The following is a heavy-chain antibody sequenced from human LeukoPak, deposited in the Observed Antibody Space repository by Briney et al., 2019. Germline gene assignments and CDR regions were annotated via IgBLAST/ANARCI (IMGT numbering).Heavy chain of an antibody. CDR3: ARDEMVRAVAGSGY. D-gene: IGHD6-19*01. J-gene: IGHJ4*02. V-gene: IGHV1-2*02. Sequence: PGASVKVSCKASGYTFTGYYMHWVRQAPGQGLEWMGWINPNSGGTNYAQKFQGRVTMTRDTSISTAYMELSRLRSDDTAVYYCARDEMVRAVAGSGYWGRGTLVTVSS. CDR2: INPNSGGT. CDR1: GYTFTGYY.